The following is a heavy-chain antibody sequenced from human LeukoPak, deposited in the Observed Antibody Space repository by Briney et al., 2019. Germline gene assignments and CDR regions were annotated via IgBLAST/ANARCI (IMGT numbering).Heavy chain of an antibody. D-gene: IGHD2-2*01. CDR1: GYTFTSYG. V-gene: IGHV1-18*01. J-gene: IGHJ4*02. Sequence: ASVKVSCKASGYTFTSYGIIWVRQAPGQGLEWMGWISAYNGNTNYAQKLQGRVTMTTDTSTSTAYMELRSLRSDDTAVYYCVRDLEDIVVVPAAIWDYWGQGTLVTVSS. CDR3: VRDLEDIVVVPAAIWDY. CDR2: ISAYNGNT.